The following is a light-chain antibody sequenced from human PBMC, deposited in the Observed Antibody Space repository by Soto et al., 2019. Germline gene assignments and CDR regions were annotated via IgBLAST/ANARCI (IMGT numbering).Light chain of an antibody. CDR2: DDD. CDR3: GSRDRSLSAYV. Sequence: QSVLTQPPSVSAAPGQEVTISCSGSSSNIGGNSVSWYQQLPGTAPKLLIYDDDKRPSGIPDRFSGSKSGTSATLGITGFQTGDEADYYCGSRDRSLSAYVFATGPRVAVL. CDR1: SSNIGGNS. V-gene: IGLV1-51*01. J-gene: IGLJ1*01.